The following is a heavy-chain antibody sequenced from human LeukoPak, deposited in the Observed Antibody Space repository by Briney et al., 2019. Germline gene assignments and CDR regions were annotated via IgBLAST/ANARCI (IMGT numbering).Heavy chain of an antibody. CDR3: AKAPAPYYYYYGMDV. CDR1: GFTFSSYV. Sequence: GGSLRLSCAASGFTFSSYVTNWVRQAPGEGLEWVSSISDNGVTRYYADSVKGRFTISRDNSDNTVYLQMNSLRAEDTAIYYCAKAPAPYYYYYGMDVWGQGTAVTVSS. J-gene: IGHJ6*02. CDR2: ISDNGVTR. V-gene: IGHV3-23*01.